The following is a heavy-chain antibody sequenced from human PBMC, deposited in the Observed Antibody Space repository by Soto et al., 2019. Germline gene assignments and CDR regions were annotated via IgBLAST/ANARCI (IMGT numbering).Heavy chain of an antibody. CDR1: GFTFSTHW. CDR2: INSDGGRT. CDR3: ARGPGSSSNSVKGCFDY. Sequence: GGSLRLSCAASGFTFSTHWMHWVRQAPGKGLVWVSRINSDGGRTSHAASVKGRFTISRDNAKNTLYLEVNSLTAEDTAVYYCARGPGSSSNSVKGCFDYWGLGTQVTVSS. V-gene: IGHV3-74*01. J-gene: IGHJ4*01. D-gene: IGHD3-10*01.